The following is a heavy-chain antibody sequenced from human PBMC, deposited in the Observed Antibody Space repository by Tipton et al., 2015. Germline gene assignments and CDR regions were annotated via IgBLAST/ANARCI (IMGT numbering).Heavy chain of an antibody. CDR3: ARYHGPFDY. CDR1: GGTFSSYA. V-gene: IGHV1-69*05. J-gene: IGHJ4*02. CDR2: MIPIFGTT. Sequence: QSGAEVKKPGSSVKVSCKASGGTFSSYAISWVRHAPVQGLEWMGGMIPIFGTTHSAQKFQGRVTMTSDTSISTAYMELTSLRSEDTAVYFCARYHGPFDYWGQGTLVTVSS.